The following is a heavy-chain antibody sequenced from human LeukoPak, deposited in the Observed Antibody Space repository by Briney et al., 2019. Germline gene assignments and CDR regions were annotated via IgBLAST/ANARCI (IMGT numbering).Heavy chain of an antibody. CDR3: AKDSYSGSYFGLDDAFDI. CDR1: GFTFDDYA. J-gene: IGHJ3*02. CDR2: ISGDGGST. Sequence: PGGSLRLSCAASGFTFDDYAMHWVRHAPGKGLEWVSLISGDGGSTYYADSVKGRFTISRDNSNNSLYLQMNSLRTEDTALYYCAKDSYSGSYFGLDDAFDIWGQGTVVTVSS. D-gene: IGHD1-26*01. V-gene: IGHV3-43*02.